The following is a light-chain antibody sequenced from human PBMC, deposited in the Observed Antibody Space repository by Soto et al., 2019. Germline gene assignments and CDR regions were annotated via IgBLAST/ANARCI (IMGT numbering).Light chain of an antibody. CDR3: QKYNSAPRT. Sequence: DIQMTQSPSSLSASVGDRVTITCRASQGISNYLAWYQQKPGKVPKLLIYAASTLQSGVPSRFSGSGSGTDFTLPIGSLQHEDVATYYCQKYNSAPRTFGPGTKVDIK. J-gene: IGKJ3*01. V-gene: IGKV1-27*01. CDR2: AAS. CDR1: QGISNY.